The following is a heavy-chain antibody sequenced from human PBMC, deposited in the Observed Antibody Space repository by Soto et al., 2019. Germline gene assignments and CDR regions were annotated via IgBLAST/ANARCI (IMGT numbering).Heavy chain of an antibody. CDR3: VRGQRGGFDL. J-gene: IGHJ3*01. Sequence: GGSLRLSCAASGFTVSSNYMSWVRQAPGKGLEWISIIYSAGNTYYADSVKGRFTISRDNSKNTLYLQMNSLGAEDTAVYFCVRGQRGGFDLWGQGTMVTVSS. CDR1: GFTVSSNY. V-gene: IGHV3-66*01. CDR2: IYSAGNT. D-gene: IGHD2-15*01.